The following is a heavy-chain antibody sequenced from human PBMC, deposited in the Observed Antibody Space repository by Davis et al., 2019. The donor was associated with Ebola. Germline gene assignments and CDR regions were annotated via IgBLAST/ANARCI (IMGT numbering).Heavy chain of an antibody. CDR3: THRHGHYSQSSGYQENEF. J-gene: IGHJ4*02. D-gene: IGHD3-22*01. V-gene: IGHV1-2*06. CDR1: GYTFTGYY. CDR2: INPDNGGT. Sequence: AASVKVSCKASGYTFTGYYLHWVRQAPGQGLEWMGRINPDNGGTNYAQKFQGRVTMTRDTSITTAYLELSRLKSDDTAVYYCTHRHGHYSQSSGYQENEFWGQGTLVTVSS.